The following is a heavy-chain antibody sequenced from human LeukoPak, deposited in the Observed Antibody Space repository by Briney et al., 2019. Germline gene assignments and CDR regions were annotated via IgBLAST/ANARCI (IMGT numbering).Heavy chain of an antibody. D-gene: IGHD6-19*01. CDR1: GLRFSSYW. V-gene: IGHV3-7*03. J-gene: IGHJ4*02. CDR2: IKEDGSGE. CDR3: VSGSGWIFDY. Sequence: GGSLTLSCAASGLRFSSYWMDWVRQAPGKGREWVAHIKEDGSGEYYVDSVKGRFTIFIDNAKKSMYLQMNSLRVEDTAIYYCVSGSGWIFDYWGQGTLVTVSS.